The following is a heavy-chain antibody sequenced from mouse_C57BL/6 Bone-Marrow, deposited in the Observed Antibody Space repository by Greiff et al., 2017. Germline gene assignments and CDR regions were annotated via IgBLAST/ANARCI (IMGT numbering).Heavy chain of an antibody. Sequence: VQLQQPGAELVKPGASVKLSCKASVYTFTSYWMQWVKQRPGQGLEWIGEIDPSDSYTNYNQKFKGKATLTVDTSSSTAYMQLSSLTSEDSAVYYCARDGDWDYAMDYWGQGTSVTVSS. CDR2: IDPSDSYT. V-gene: IGHV1-50*01. CDR1: VYTFTSYW. CDR3: ARDGDWDYAMDY. J-gene: IGHJ4*01. D-gene: IGHD4-1*01.